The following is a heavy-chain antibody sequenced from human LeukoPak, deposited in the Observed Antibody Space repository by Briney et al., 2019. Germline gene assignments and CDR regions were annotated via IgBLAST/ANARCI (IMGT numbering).Heavy chain of an antibody. Sequence: PGGSLRLSCAASGFTFSSYWMHWVRQASGKGLEWVGRIRSKDQNSATAYAESVKGRFTISRDDSKNMAYLQMNSLRIEDTAVYYCESSITKAGGSWGQGTLVTVSS. CDR3: ESSITKAGGS. J-gene: IGHJ5*02. V-gene: IGHV3-73*01. CDR1: GFTFSSYW. D-gene: IGHD2-21*01. CDR2: IRSKDQNSAT.